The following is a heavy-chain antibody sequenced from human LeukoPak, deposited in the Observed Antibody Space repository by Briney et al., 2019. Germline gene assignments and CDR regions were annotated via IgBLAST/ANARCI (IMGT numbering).Heavy chain of an antibody. Sequence: GASVKVSCKASGGTFSCYAISWVRQAPGQGLEWMGGIIPIFGTANYAQKFQGRVTITADESTSTAYMELSSLRSEDTAVYYCARDRCSSTSCQIDAFDIWGQGTMVTVSS. V-gene: IGHV1-69*13. CDR2: IIPIFGTA. J-gene: IGHJ3*02. D-gene: IGHD2-2*01. CDR3: ARDRCSSTSCQIDAFDI. CDR1: GGTFSCYA.